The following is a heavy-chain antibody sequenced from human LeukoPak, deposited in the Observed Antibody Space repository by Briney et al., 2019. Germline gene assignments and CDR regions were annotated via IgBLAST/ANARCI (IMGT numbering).Heavy chain of an antibody. CDR1: GFTFSDYY. J-gene: IGHJ6*02. V-gene: IGHV3-11*04. CDR3: ATSDYGGNVDV. D-gene: IGHD4-17*01. CDR2: ISSSGSTI. Sequence: GGSLRLSCAASGFTFSDYYMSWIRQAPGKGLEWVSYISSSGSTIYYADSVKGRFTISRDNSKNTLYLQMNSLRAEDTAVYYCATSDYGGNVDVWGQGTTVTVSS.